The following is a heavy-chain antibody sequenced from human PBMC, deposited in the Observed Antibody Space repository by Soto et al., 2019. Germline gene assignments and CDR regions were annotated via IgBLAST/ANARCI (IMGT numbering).Heavy chain of an antibody. CDR2: FDPEDGET. Sequence: QVQLVQSGAEVKKPGASVKVSCKXXGYTLTELSMHXXXXAPGKGLEWMGSFDPEDGETIYAQQFQGRVFMTEETSTDTAYMERSSMRSEDTDVYYCATFDSSVSFTGWFDPWGQRTLVTVSP. CDR3: ATFDSSVSFTGWFDP. CDR1: GYTLTELS. D-gene: IGHD1-26*01. V-gene: IGHV1-24*01. J-gene: IGHJ5*02.